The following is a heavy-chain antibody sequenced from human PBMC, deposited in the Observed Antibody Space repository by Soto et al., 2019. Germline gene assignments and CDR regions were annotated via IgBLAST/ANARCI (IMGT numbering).Heavy chain of an antibody. V-gene: IGHV1-18*01. CDR2: ISGYNGKT. J-gene: IGHJ6*02. Sequence: QVQLVQSGAEVKKPGASVKVSCKSSGYTFSMSGISWVRQAPGQGLEWMGWISGYNGKTNYEPKFQDRVTMTTDTSTNMAYMELRSLRSDDTAVYYCAREGPRPYYYYGMDVWGQGTTVTVSS. CDR3: AREGPRPYYYYGMDV. CDR1: GYTFSMSG.